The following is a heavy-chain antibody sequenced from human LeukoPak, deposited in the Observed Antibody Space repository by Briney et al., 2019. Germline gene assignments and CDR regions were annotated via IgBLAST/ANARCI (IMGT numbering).Heavy chain of an antibody. CDR2: INPNSGGT. CDR1: GYTFTGYY. D-gene: IGHD5-18*01. CDR3: ARLDTAMVLYSFDY. Sequence: GASVTVSCTASGYTFTGYYMHWVRQAPGQGLEWMGWINPNSGGTNYAQKFQGRVTMTRDTSISTAYMELSRLRSDDTAVYYCARLDTAMVLYSFDYWGQGTLVTVSS. J-gene: IGHJ4*02. V-gene: IGHV1-2*02.